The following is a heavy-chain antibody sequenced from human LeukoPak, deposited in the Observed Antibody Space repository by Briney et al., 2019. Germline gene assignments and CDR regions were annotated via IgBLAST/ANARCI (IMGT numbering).Heavy chain of an antibody. D-gene: IGHD6-6*01. J-gene: IGHJ3*02. CDR1: GFTFSNAW. Sequence: GGSLRLSCTASGFTFSNAWMSWVRQAPGKGLEWVGRIKSKSDGGTTEYAAPVKGRFTISRDDSKNTLYLQMNSLKTEDTAVYYCTSSIAALRWYDAFDIWGQGTMVTVSS. CDR3: TSSIAALRWYDAFDI. CDR2: IKSKSDGGTT. V-gene: IGHV3-15*01.